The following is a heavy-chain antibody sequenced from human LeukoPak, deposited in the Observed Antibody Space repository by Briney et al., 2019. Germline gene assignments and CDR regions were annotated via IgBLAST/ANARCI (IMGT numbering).Heavy chain of an antibody. J-gene: IGHJ4*02. CDR1: GYTLTELS. CDR2: FDPEDGET. D-gene: IGHD6-19*01. CDR3: ATVSIIAVAGTPFDY. Sequence: VASVKVSCKVSGYTLTELSMHWVRQAPGKGLGWMGGFDPEDGETIYAQKFQGRVTMTEDTSTDTAYMELSSLRSEDTAVYYCATVSIIAVAGTPFDYWGQGTLVTVSS. V-gene: IGHV1-24*01.